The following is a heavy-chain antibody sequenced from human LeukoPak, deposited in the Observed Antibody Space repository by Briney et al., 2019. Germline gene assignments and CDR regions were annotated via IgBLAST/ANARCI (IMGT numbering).Heavy chain of an antibody. CDR3: ARIASDYYYYYYMDV. J-gene: IGHJ6*03. V-gene: IGHV5-51*01. Sequence: GESLKISCNGSGYSFTSYWIGLVRQMPGKGLEWMGIIYPGDADTRYSPSFQGQVTISAEKSISTAYLQWSSLKASDTAMYYCARIASDYYYYYYMDVWGKGTTVTVSS. D-gene: IGHD2-21*02. CDR2: IYPGDADT. CDR1: GYSFTSYW.